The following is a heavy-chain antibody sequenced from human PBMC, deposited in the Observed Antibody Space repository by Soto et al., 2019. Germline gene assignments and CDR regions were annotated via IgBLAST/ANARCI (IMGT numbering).Heavy chain of an antibody. CDR1: GVTFNTYI. CDR2: ISSVGSRE. Sequence: QVQLVESGGGVVQPGGSLRLSCAASGVTFNTYIMHWVRQAPGKGLEWVSGISSVGSREYYADSEKGRFTISRDNSKNTLFLQMNSLRVEDTAVYYCARVGTSMVHDYWGQGTQVTVSS. V-gene: IGHV3-30-3*01. CDR3: ARVGTSMVHDY. J-gene: IGHJ4*02. D-gene: IGHD5-18*01.